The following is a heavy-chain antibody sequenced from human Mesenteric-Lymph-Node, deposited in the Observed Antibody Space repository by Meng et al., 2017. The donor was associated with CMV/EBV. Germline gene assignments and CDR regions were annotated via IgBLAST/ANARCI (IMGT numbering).Heavy chain of an antibody. CDR3: ARGKYSSSWSSWYYFDY. CDR1: GYTFTSYG. D-gene: IGHD6-13*01. J-gene: IGHJ4*02. Sequence: ASVKVSCKASGYTFTSYGISWVRQATGQGLEWMGWMNPNSGNTGYAQKFQGRVTITRNTSISTAYMELSSLRSEDTAVYYCARGKYSSSWSSWYYFDYWGQGTLVTVSS. CDR2: MNPNSGNT. V-gene: IGHV1-8*03.